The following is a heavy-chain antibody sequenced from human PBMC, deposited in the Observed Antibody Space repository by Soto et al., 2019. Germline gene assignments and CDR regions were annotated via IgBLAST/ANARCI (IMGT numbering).Heavy chain of an antibody. Sequence: GGSLRLSCAASGFTFSSYAMSWVRQAPGKGLEWVSAISGSGGSTYYADSVKGRFTISRDNSKNTLYLQMNSLRAEDTAVYYCPKGASGIAAAGTPGSYFDYWGQGTLVTVSS. CDR2: ISGSGGST. CDR1: GFTFSSYA. J-gene: IGHJ4*02. V-gene: IGHV3-23*01. D-gene: IGHD6-13*01. CDR3: PKGASGIAAAGTPGSYFDY.